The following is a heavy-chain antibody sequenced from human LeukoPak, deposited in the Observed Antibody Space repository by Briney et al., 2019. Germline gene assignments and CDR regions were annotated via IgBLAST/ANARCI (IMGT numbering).Heavy chain of an antibody. Sequence: SETLSLTCTVSGGSFSSSSYYWGWIRQPPGKGLEWIGSIYYSGSTYYNPSLKSRVTISVDTSKNQFSLKLSSVTAADTAVYYCARQTVTPDDAFDIWGQGTMVTVSS. CDR1: GGSFSSSSYY. V-gene: IGHV4-39*01. CDR2: IYYSGST. CDR3: ARQTVTPDDAFDI. J-gene: IGHJ3*02. D-gene: IGHD1-14*01.